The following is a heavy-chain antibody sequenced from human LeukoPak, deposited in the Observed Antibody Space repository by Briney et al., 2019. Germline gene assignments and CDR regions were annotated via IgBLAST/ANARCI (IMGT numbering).Heavy chain of an antibody. V-gene: IGHV3-48*04. CDR1: GFTFSSYS. CDR3: ARDFDIAVAGVYYYGMDV. D-gene: IGHD6-19*01. J-gene: IGHJ6*02. Sequence: GGSLRLSCAASGFTFSSYSMNWVRQAPGKGLEWVSYISSSSSTIYYADSVKGRFTISRDNAKNSLYLQMNSLRAEDTAVYYCARDFDIAVAGVYYYGMDVWGQGTTVTVSS. CDR2: ISSSSSTI.